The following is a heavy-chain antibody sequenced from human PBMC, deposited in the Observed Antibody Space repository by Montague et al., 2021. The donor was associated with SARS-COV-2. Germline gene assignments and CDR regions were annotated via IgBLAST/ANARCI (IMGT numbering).Heavy chain of an antibody. V-gene: IGHV4-34*01. J-gene: IGHJ4*02. CDR2: INHSGST. CDR1: GGSFSGYY. D-gene: IGHD5-18*01. Sequence: ETLSLTCVAYGGSFSGYYWSWIRQPPGKGLEWIGEINHSGSTNYNPSLKSRVTISVDTSKKQFSLRLNSVTAADTAVYYCARGGGYSYGALDYWGQGTLVTVSS. CDR3: ARGGGYSYGALDY.